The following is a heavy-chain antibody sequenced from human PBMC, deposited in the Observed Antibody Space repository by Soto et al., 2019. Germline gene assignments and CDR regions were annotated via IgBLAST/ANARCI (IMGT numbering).Heavy chain of an antibody. Sequence: EVQLVESGGGLVQPGGSLRLSCAASGFTFSSYSMNWVRQAPGKGLEWVSYISSSSSTIYYADSVKGRFTISRDNAKNSLYLQMNSLRAEDTAVYYCARDCSSTSCYHAFDIWGQGTMVTVSS. V-gene: IGHV3-48*01. J-gene: IGHJ3*02. CDR3: ARDCSSTSCYHAFDI. CDR1: GFTFSSYS. CDR2: ISSSSSTI. D-gene: IGHD2-2*01.